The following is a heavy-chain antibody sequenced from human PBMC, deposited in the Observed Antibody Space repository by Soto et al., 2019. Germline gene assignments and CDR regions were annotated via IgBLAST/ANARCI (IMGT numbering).Heavy chain of an antibody. Sequence: SETLSLTCTVSGGSVSSGSYYWSWIRQPPGKEPEYIGYIYYSGTTYYNPSLKSRVTISVDTSKNQFSLKLSSVTAADTAVYYCARHSLFGLRYYYYGMDVWGQGTTVTVS. D-gene: IGHD3-9*01. CDR1: GGSVSSGSYY. CDR2: IYYSGTT. J-gene: IGHJ6*02. CDR3: ARHSLFGLRYYYYGMDV. V-gene: IGHV4-39*01.